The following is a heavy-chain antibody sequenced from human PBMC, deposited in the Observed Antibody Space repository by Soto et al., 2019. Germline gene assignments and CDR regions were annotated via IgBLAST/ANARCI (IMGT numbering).Heavy chain of an antibody. CDR1: GYTLTELS. Sequence: GASVKVSCKVSGYTLTELSMHWVRQAPGKGLEWMGGFDPEDGETIYAQKFQGRVTMTTDTSTSTAYMELRSLRSDDTAVYYCAREASSSSSFWYYGMDIWGQGTTVTVSS. D-gene: IGHD6-6*01. J-gene: IGHJ6*02. CDR3: AREASSSSSFWYYGMDI. V-gene: IGHV1-24*01. CDR2: FDPEDGET.